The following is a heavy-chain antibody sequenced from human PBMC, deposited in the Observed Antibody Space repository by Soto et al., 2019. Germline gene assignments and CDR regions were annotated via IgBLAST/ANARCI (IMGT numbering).Heavy chain of an antibody. CDR1: GFTFSSYA. CDR2: ISSNGGST. Sequence: GGSLRLSCSASGFTFSSYAMHWVRQAPGKGLEYVSAISSNGGSTYYADPVKGRFTISRDNSKNTLYLQMSSLRAEDTAVYYCVKALRYFDWLPDFDYWGQGTLVTVSS. V-gene: IGHV3-64D*06. CDR3: VKALRYFDWLPDFDY. J-gene: IGHJ4*02. D-gene: IGHD3-9*01.